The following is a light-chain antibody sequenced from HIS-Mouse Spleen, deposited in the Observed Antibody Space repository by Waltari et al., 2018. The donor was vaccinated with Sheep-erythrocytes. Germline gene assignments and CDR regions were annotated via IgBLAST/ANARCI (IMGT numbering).Light chain of an antibody. CDR2: QDS. CDR1: KLGDKY. Sequence: SYELTQPPSVSVSPGQTASITCSGDKLGDKYACWYQQKPGQSPVLVIYQDSKRPSGNPERFSGSNSENTATLTISGTQAMDEADYYCQAWDSSTAVVFGGGTKLTVL. CDR3: QAWDSSTAVV. V-gene: IGLV3-1*01. J-gene: IGLJ2*01.